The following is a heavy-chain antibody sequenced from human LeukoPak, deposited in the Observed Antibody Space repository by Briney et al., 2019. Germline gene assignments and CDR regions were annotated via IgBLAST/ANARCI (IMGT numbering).Heavy chain of an antibody. J-gene: IGHJ4*02. CDR1: GFTFSTYS. CDR2: ISYDGNNK. D-gene: IGHD2-15*01. Sequence: GGSLRLSCAASGFTFSTYSMHWVRQAPGKGLEWVAVISYDGNNKYYADSVKGQFTISRDNSKNTLYLQMNSLRAEDTAVYYCARGYCSGGSCYFDYWGQGTLVTVSS. V-gene: IGHV3-30-3*01. CDR3: ARGYCSGGSCYFDY.